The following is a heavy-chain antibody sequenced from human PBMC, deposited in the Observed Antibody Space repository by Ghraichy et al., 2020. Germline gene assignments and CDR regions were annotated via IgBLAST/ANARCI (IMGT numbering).Heavy chain of an antibody. V-gene: IGHV1-8*01. Sequence: EWMGWMDPNSGRTGYAQKFQGRLTMTRDTSTPTAYMELSSLRSADMAVYYCARRESWGGYSTGYYHYYALDVCGQGTTVTVS. J-gene: IGHJ6*02. CDR3: ARRESWGGYSTGYYHYYALDV. D-gene: IGHD3-3*01. CDR2: MDPNSGRT.